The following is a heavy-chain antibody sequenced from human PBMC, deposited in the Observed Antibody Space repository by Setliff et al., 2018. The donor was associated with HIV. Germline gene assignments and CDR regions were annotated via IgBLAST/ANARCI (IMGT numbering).Heavy chain of an antibody. D-gene: IGHD6-13*01. V-gene: IGHV1-69*10. J-gene: IGHJ3*02. CDR3: ARVLKGYSSSYEAFDI. CDR1: RGTFTTYA. Sequence: SVKVSCKTSRGTFTTYAFSWVRQAPGQGLEWMGGIIPILNVAKYPQKFHGRVTITADKSSSTVYMELSSLRSEDTAMYYCARVLKGYSSSYEAFDIWGQGTKVTVSS. CDR2: IIPILNVA.